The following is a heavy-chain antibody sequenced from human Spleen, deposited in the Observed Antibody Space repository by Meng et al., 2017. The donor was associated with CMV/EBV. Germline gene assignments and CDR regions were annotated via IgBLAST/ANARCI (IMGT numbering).Heavy chain of an antibody. CDR2: IWSDGSNK. J-gene: IGHJ4*02. CDR1: GFPFSNYA. D-gene: IGHD1-26*01. Sequence: SGFPFSNYAMHWFRQAPGKWLEWVALIWSDGSNKFYVDSVKGRFTISRDNSKNTLYLQMNSLRAEDTAVYYCARDLQWELLPYGYFDYWGQGTLVTVSS. CDR3: ARDLQWELLPYGYFDY. V-gene: IGHV3-33*01.